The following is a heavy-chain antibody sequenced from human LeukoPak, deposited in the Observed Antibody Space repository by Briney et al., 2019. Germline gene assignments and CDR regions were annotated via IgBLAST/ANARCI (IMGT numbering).Heavy chain of an antibody. V-gene: IGHV4-39*07. CDR3: AGDTYYYDSSGYNYFDY. Sequence: WVRQAPGKGLEWIGSIYYSGSTYYNPSLKSRVTMSVDTSKNQFSLKLSSVTAADTAVYYCAGDTYYYDSSGYNYFDYWGQGTLVTVSS. CDR2: IYYSGST. D-gene: IGHD3-22*01. J-gene: IGHJ4*02.